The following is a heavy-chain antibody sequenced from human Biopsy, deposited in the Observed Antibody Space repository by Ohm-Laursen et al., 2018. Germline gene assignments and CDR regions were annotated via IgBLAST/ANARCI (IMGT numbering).Heavy chain of an antibody. D-gene: IGHD3-22*01. CDR1: GGTFNNYG. CDR3: ARDKTVLNYYSASDV. J-gene: IGHJ6*01. V-gene: IGHV1-69*04. Sequence: SVKVSCKASGGTFNNYGITWVRQAPGQGLEWVGRIISMVGTPKYAQKFQGRATITVDKSTSTAYLDLSSLKSEDTAVYYCARDKTVLNYYSASDVWGQGTTVTVSS. CDR2: IISMVGTP.